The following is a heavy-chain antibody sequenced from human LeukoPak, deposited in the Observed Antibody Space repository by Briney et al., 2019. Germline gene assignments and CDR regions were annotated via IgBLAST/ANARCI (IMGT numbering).Heavy chain of an antibody. CDR3: ASGYRFRN. D-gene: IGHD5-18*01. CDR2: INPNRGGT. CDR1: VYPFTGYY. J-gene: IGHJ4*02. Sequence: ASVNVSCKSSVYPFTGYYMHWVRQAPGQGLEWMGWINPNRGGTDYAQKFQGRVTMTRDTSISTAYMELSRLRYDDTAVYYCASGYRFRNWGQGTLVTVSS. V-gene: IGHV1-2*02.